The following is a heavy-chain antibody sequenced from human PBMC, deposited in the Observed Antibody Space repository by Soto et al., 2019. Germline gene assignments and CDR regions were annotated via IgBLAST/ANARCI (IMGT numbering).Heavy chain of an antibody. D-gene: IGHD2-21*01. CDR2: INHSGIT. CDR3: ARGSELWSLGD. V-gene: IGHV4-34*02. J-gene: IGHJ4*02. CDR1: GGSFSGFY. Sequence: QVQLKRWGAGLLKPSETLSLTCAVYGGSFSGFYWSWIRQPPGKGLEWIGEINHSGITNYSPSLTGRLSMSVDSSKNQFSLRLTSVTAADTAVYYCARGSELWSLGDWGQGTLVTVSS.